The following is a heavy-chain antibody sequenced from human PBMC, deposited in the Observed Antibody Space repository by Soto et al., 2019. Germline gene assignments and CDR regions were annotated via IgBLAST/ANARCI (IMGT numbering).Heavy chain of an antibody. CDR3: ARQDGSGSLRGFDP. CDR2: IIPILGIA. D-gene: IGHD3-10*01. J-gene: IGHJ5*02. Sequence: QVQLVQSGAEVKKPGSSVKVSCKASGGTFSSYTISWVRQAPGQGLEWMGRIIPILGIANYAQKFQGRVTITADKSTSTAYMELSSLRSEDTAVYYCARQDGSGSLRGFDPWGQGTLVTVSS. CDR1: GGTFSSYT. V-gene: IGHV1-69*02.